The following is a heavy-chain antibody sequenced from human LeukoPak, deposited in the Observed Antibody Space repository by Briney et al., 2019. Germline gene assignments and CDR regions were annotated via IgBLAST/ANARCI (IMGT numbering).Heavy chain of an antibody. CDR3: ARDHNDGYNFY. V-gene: IGHV3-48*04. CDR2: ISSSSSTI. D-gene: IGHD3-22*01. J-gene: IGHJ4*02. Sequence: GGSLRLSCAASGFTFSSYSMNWVRQAPGKGLEWVSYISSSSSTIYYADSVKGRFTISRDNAKNSLYLQMNSLRVEDTAVYFCARDHNDGYNFYWGQGAVVTVSS. CDR1: GFTFSSYS.